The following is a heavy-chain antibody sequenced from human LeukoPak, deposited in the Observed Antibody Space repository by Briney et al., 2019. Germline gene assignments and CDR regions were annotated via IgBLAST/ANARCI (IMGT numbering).Heavy chain of an antibody. CDR1: GYTFTSYD. CDR2: INPNSGGT. Sequence: ASVKVSCKASGYTFTSYDINWVRQATGQGLEWMGWINPNSGGTNYAQKFQGRVTMTRDTSISTAYMELSRLRSDDTAVYYCARDHSVAARPGDYWGQGTLVTVSS. J-gene: IGHJ4*02. V-gene: IGHV1-2*02. CDR3: ARDHSVAARPGDY. D-gene: IGHD6-6*01.